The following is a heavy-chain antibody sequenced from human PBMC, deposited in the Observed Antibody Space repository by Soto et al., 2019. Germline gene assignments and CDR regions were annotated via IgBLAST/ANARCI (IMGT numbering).Heavy chain of an antibody. D-gene: IGHD2-15*01. CDR2: IYYSGST. V-gene: IGHV4-59*01. Sequence: SETLSLTCTVSGGSISRYFWSWIRQPPGKGLEWIGHIYYSGSTNYNPSLKSRVTISVDTSKNQFSLKLSSVTAADTAVYYCARDRVIVRDIGDNYYYRMDIWGQGTTVT. CDR3: ARDRVIVRDIGDNYYYRMDI. CDR1: GGSISRYF. J-gene: IGHJ6*02.